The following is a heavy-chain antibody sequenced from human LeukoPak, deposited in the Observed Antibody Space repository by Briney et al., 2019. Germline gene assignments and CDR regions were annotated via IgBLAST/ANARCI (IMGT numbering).Heavy chain of an antibody. D-gene: IGHD6-6*01. CDR1: GGSISSYY. J-gene: IGHJ4*02. CDR3: ASLSSSSFDY. CDR2: INYSGST. Sequence: SKTLSLTCTVSGGSISSYYWSWIRQPPGKGLEWIGYINYSGSTNYNPSLKSRVTISVDTSKNQFSLKLSSVTAADTAVYYCASLSSSSFDYWGQGTLVTVSS. V-gene: IGHV4-59*08.